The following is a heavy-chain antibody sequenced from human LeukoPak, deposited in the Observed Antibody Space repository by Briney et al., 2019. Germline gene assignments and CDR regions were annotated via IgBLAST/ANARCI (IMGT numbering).Heavy chain of an antibody. Sequence: ASAKVSCKASGYTFTNYAITWGRHAPGQGLEWMGWISPYNGKTNFAQNLQGRVTMTTDTVTSTAYMELRDLRSDDTAMYYCAITSARGTYRFLDYWGQGTLVTVSS. D-gene: IGHD3-16*02. J-gene: IGHJ4*02. V-gene: IGHV1-18*01. CDR3: AITSARGTYRFLDY. CDR1: GYTFTNYA. CDR2: ISPYNGKT.